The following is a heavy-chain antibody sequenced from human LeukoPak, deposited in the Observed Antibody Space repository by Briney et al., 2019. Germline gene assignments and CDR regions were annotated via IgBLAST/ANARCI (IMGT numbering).Heavy chain of an antibody. D-gene: IGHD2-2*01. J-gene: IGHJ4*02. V-gene: IGHV3-30*18. CDR1: GFTFSSYG. Sequence: GGSLRLSCAASGFTFSSYGMHWVRQAPGKGLEWVAVKSYDGSNKYYADSVKGRFTISRDNSKNTLYLQMNGLRAEDTAVYYCAKDDVAIVVVPAAAFDYWGQGTLVTVSS. CDR3: AKDDVAIVVVPAAAFDY. CDR2: KSYDGSNK.